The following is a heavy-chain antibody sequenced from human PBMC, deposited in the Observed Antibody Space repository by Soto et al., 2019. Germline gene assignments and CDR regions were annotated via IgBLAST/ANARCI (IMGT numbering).Heavy chain of an antibody. V-gene: IGHV4-59*08. Sequence: SETLSLTCTVSGGSISDYYWSWIRQPPGNGLEWIAYVYYTGTTNYNPSLKSRVTLSVDMSKNQFSVKLSSVTATDTAVYYCARHNRGGYHYCGMDVWGQGTTVT. CDR2: VYYTGTT. J-gene: IGHJ6*02. D-gene: IGHD3-16*01. CDR1: GGSISDYY. CDR3: ARHNRGGYHYCGMDV.